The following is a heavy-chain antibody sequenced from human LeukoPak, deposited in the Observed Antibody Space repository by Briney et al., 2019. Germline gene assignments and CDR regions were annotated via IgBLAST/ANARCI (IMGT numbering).Heavy chain of an antibody. Sequence: SSETLSLTCSVSGYSISSGYYWGWIRPPPGKGLEWIGSIFHSGSTYYNPSLKSRVTISVDTSKNQFSLKLSSVTAADTAVYYCARHSGYDRPYWGQGTLVTVSS. CDR2: IFHSGST. CDR3: ARHSGYDRPY. D-gene: IGHD5-12*01. V-gene: IGHV4-38-2*02. J-gene: IGHJ4*02. CDR1: GYSISSGYY.